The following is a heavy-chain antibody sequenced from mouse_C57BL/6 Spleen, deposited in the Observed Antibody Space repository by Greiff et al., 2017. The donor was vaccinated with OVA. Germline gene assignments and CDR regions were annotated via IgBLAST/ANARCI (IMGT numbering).Heavy chain of an antibody. J-gene: IGHJ3*01. Sequence: VQGVESGAELVRPGASVTLSCKASGYTFTDYEMHWVKQTPVHGLEWIGAIDPETGGTAYNQKFKGKAILTAEKSSSTAYMELRSLTSEGSAVYYCTRGNQLVWLAYWGQGTLVTVSA. CDR2: IDPETGGT. D-gene: IGHD4-1*02. CDR1: GYTFTDYE. V-gene: IGHV1-15*01. CDR3: TRGNQLVWLAY.